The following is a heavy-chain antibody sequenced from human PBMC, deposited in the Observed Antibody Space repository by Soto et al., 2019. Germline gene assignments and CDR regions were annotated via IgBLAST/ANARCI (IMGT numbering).Heavy chain of an antibody. CDR2: IWYDGSNK. CDR3: ARDGLDVWFGESGPTYFDY. J-gene: IGHJ4*02. D-gene: IGHD3-10*01. Sequence: QVQLVESGGGVVQPGRSLRLSCAASGFTFSSYGMHWVRQAPGKGLEWVAVIWYDGSNKYYADSVKGRFTISRDNSKNTLCLQMNSLRAEDTAVYYCARDGLDVWFGESGPTYFDYWGQGTLVTVSS. CDR1: GFTFSSYG. V-gene: IGHV3-33*01.